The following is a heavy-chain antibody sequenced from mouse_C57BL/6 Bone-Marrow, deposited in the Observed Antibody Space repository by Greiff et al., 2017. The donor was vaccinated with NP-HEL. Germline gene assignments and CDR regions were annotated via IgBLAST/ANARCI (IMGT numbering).Heavy chain of an antibody. CDR1: GFTFSSYA. CDR2: ISSGGDYI. D-gene: IGHD2-3*01. J-gene: IGHJ3*01. Sequence: EVMLVESGAGLVKPGGSLKLSCAASGFTFSSYAMSWVRQTPEKRLEWVAYISSGGDYIYYADTVKGRFTISRDNARNTLYLQTSSLKSEDTAMYYCTRDGYYPAWFAYWGQGTLVTVSA. V-gene: IGHV5-9-1*02. CDR3: TRDGYYPAWFAY.